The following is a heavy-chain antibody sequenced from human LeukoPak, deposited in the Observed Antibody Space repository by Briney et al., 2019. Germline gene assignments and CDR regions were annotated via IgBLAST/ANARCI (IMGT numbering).Heavy chain of an antibody. J-gene: IGHJ4*02. V-gene: IGHV4-34*01. CDR2: INHSGST. D-gene: IGHD3-3*01. Sequence: SETLSLTCAVYGGSFSGYYWSWIRQPPGKGLEWIGEINHSGSTNYNPSLKSRVTISVDTSKNQFSLKLSSVTAADTAVYYCARGRGDFWSGYPLFDYWGQGTLVTVSS. CDR3: ARGRGDFWSGYPLFDY. CDR1: GGSFSGYY.